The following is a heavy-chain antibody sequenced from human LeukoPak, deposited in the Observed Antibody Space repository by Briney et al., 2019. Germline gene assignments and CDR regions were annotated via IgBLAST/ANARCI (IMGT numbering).Heavy chain of an antibody. CDR2: ISGSTSYT. Sequence: GGSLRLSCAASGFTFSDYYMSWIRQAPGKGLEWVSYISGSTSYTNYADSVKGRFTISRDNAKNSLYLQMNSLRAEDTAVYYCARDCSWGSGYNYGMDVWGQGTTVTVSS. J-gene: IGHJ6*02. CDR3: ARDCSWGSGYNYGMDV. D-gene: IGHD2-15*01. V-gene: IGHV3-11*05. CDR1: GFTFSDYY.